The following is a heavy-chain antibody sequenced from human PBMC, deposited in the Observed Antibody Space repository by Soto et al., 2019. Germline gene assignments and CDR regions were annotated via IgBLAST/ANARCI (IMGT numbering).Heavy chain of an antibody. CDR1: GGSLSDYF. CDR3: ARHRGSVPVGRGYYYNDMDA. D-gene: IGHD3-10*01. CDR2: INHLGSI. V-gene: IGHV4-34*01. J-gene: IGHJ6*03. Sequence: PSETLSLTCVVSGGSLSDYFWSWIRQPPGMALEWIGEINHLGSINYNPSLKSRVTMSVDTSKNQFSLTLNSVTAADTAAFYCARHRGSVPVGRGYYYNDMDAWGKDTTVTLS.